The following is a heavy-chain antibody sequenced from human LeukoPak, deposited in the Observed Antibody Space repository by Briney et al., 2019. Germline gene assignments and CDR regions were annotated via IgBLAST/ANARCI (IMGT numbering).Heavy chain of an antibody. CDR2: ISSSGSTI. CDR3: ARHYYGSGSQGYFDY. D-gene: IGHD3-10*01. CDR1: GFTFTSYD. V-gene: IGHV3-48*04. J-gene: IGHJ4*02. Sequence: GGTLRLSCEASGFTFTSYDMNWVRQAPGKGLEWVSYISSSGSTIYYADSVKGRFTISRDNAKNSLYLQMNSLRAEDTAVYYCARHYYGSGSQGYFDYWGQGTLVTVSS.